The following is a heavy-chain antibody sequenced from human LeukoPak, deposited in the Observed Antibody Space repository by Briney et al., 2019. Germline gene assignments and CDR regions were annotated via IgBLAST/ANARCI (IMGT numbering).Heavy chain of an antibody. V-gene: IGHV1-46*01. CDR3: ARGPRYNWNYGEYYFDY. Sequence: GASVKVSCKASGGTFSSYAISWVRQAPGQGLEWMGIINPSGGSTSYAQKSQGRVTMTRDMSTSTVYMELSSLRSEDTAVYYCARGPRYNWNYGEYYFDYWGQGTLVTVSS. CDR2: INPSGGST. D-gene: IGHD1-7*01. CDR1: GGTFSSYA. J-gene: IGHJ4*02.